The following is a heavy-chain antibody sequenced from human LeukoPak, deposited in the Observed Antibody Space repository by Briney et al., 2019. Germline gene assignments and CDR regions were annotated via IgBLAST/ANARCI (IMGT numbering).Heavy chain of an antibody. CDR1: GFTFSSYG. J-gene: IGHJ4*02. V-gene: IGHV3-30*18. D-gene: IGHD3-16*02. CDR2: ISYDGSNK. CDR3: ANARLGELSLFDY. Sequence: SGGSLRLSCAASGFTFSSYGMHWVRQAPGKGLEWVAIISYDGSNKYYADSVKGRFTISRDNSKNTLYLQMNSLRAEDTAVYYCANARLGELSLFDYWGQGTLVTVSS.